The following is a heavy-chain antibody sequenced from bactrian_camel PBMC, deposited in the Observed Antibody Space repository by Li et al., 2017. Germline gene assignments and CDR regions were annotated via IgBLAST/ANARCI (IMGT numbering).Heavy chain of an antibody. J-gene: IGHJ4*01. V-gene: IGHV3S1*01. Sequence: HVQLVESGGGSVQAGGSLRLSCVVSGNTHSNYCYGWFRQSPGKEREGVAAIISGATSTYYSNSVKGRFTISQDNAKNTLYLQMNSLKPEDAAMYYCAVDTRGAWFGRCLSRTYNYWGQGTQVTVS. CDR3: AVDTRGAWFGRCLSRTYNY. D-gene: IGHD3*01. CDR1: GNTHSNYC. CDR2: IISGATST.